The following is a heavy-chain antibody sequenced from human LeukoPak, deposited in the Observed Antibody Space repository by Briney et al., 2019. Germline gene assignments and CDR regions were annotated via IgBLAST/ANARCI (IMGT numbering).Heavy chain of an antibody. V-gene: IGHV4-39*01. CDR2: IYYSGST. D-gene: IGHD1-26*01. CDR1: GGSITSSSYY. CDR3: ARRLALGTYDY. Sequence: SETLSLTCNASGGSITSSSYYWAWIRQPPGKGLEWIGTIYYSGSTYYNPSLKSQFTISIDTSKKQFSLRLSSLTAADTAVYYCARRLALGTYDYWGQGTLVTVSS. J-gene: IGHJ4*02.